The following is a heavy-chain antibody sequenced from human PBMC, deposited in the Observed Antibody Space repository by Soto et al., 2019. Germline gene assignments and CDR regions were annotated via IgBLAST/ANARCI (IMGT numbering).Heavy chain of an antibody. D-gene: IGHD5-12*01. CDR1: GFTFSSYG. V-gene: IGHV3-33*01. CDR3: ARPAGIVATAYYFDY. Sequence: GGSLRLSCAASGFTFSSYGMHWVRQAPGRGLEWVAVIWYDGSNKYYADSVKGRFTISRDNSKNTLYLQMNSLRAEDTAVYYCARPAGIVATAYYFDYWGQGTLVTVSS. J-gene: IGHJ4*02. CDR2: IWYDGSNK.